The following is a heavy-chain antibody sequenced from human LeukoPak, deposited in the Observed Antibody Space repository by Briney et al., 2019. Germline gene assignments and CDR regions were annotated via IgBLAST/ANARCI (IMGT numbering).Heavy chain of an antibody. V-gene: IGHV1-18*01. D-gene: IGHD3-10*02. CDR3: ARVGGSTMSFDY. CDR2: ISAYNGNT. Sequence: EWISAYNGNTNYAQKLQGTVTMTTDTSTSTAYMELRSLRSDDTAVYYCARVGGSTMSFDYWGQGTLVTVSS. J-gene: IGHJ4*02.